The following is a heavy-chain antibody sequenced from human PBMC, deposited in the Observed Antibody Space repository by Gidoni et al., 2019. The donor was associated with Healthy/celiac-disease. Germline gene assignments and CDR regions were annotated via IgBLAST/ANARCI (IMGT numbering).Heavy chain of an antibody. Sequence: QVQLVQSGAEVKKPGASVKVSCKASGYTCTSYGISWVRQAPGQGLEWMGWISAYNGNTNYAQKLQGRVTMTTDTSTSTAYMELRSLRSDDTAVYYCARVLRDCSSTSCYYYYYYMDVWGKGTTVTVSS. V-gene: IGHV1-18*01. CDR2: ISAYNGNT. D-gene: IGHD2-2*01. J-gene: IGHJ6*03. CDR1: GYTCTSYG. CDR3: ARVLRDCSSTSCYYYYYYMDV.